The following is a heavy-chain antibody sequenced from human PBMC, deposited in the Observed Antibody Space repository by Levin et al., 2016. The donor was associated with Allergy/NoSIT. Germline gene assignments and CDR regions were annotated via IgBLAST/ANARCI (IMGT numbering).Heavy chain of an antibody. Sequence: VRQAPGKGLEWVSAISGSGGSTYYADSVKGRFTISRDNSKNTLYLQMNSLRAEDTAVYYCAKGRGVVVPAAIVMSYYYYYGMDVWGQGTTVTVSS. J-gene: IGHJ6*02. D-gene: IGHD2-2*01. CDR3: AKGRGVVVPAAIVMSYYYYYGMDV. CDR2: ISGSGGST. V-gene: IGHV3-23*01.